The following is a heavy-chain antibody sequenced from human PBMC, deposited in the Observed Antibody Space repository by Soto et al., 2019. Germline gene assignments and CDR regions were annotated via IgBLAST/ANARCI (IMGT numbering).Heavy chain of an antibody. CDR3: ARGNPFNHAGFDV. CDR1: GYTFSDFD. J-gene: IGHJ6*02. D-gene: IGHD6-25*01. CDR2: MNAKSGDT. Sequence: QAHLEQSGAEVKRPGASVKVSCKASGYTFSDFDINWLRQASGQGPEWMGWMNAKSGDTFFAQRFQGKLNMTWDTSLSTAYMEVGSLTSDDTAMYYRARGNPFNHAGFDVWGQGTTVAVSS. V-gene: IGHV1-8*01.